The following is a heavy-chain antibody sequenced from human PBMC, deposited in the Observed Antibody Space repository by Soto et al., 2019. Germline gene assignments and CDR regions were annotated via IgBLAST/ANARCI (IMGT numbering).Heavy chain of an antibody. CDR1: GGSFSGYY. CDR3: ARIDIVLMVYATVFDY. CDR2: INHSGST. D-gene: IGHD2-8*01. V-gene: IGHV4-34*01. J-gene: IGHJ4*02. Sequence: PSETLSLTCAVYGGSFSGYYWSWIRQPPGKGLEWIGEINHSGSTNYNPSLKSRVTISVDTSKNQFSLKLSSVTAADTAVYYCARIDIVLMVYATVFDYWGQGTLVTVSS.